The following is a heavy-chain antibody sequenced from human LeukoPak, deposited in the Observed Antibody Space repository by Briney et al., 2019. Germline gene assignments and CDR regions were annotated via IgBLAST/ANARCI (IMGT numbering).Heavy chain of an antibody. D-gene: IGHD6-13*01. V-gene: IGHV3-30-3*01. J-gene: IGHJ4*02. CDR1: GFTFSSYA. Sequence: GGSLRLSCAASGFTFSSYAMHWVRQAPGKGLEWVAVISYDGSNKYYADSVKGRFTISRDNSKNTLYLQMNSLRAEGTAVYYCARDREQSSWYDYWGQGTLVTVSS. CDR2: ISYDGSNK. CDR3: ARDREQSSWYDY.